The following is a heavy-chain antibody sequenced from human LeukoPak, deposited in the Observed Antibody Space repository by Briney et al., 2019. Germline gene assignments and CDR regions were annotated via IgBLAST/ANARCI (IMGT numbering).Heavy chain of an antibody. CDR1: GFTFSSYS. Sequence: GGSLRLSCAASGFTFSSYSMNWVRQAPGKGLEWVSYISSSSSTIYYADSVKGRFTISRDNAKNSLYLQTNSLRAEDTAVYYCAANYYYYYYMDVWGKGTTVTVSS. CDR2: ISSSSSTI. V-gene: IGHV3-48*01. J-gene: IGHJ6*03. CDR3: AANYYYYYYMDV.